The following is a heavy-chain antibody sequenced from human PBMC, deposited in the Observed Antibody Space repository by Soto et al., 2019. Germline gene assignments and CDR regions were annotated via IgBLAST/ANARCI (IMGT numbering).Heavy chain of an antibody. CDR2: IYHSGST. D-gene: IGHD2-2*01. CDR1: SASISSSNW. CDR3: ASADDGACSSTSCYAEKGWFDP. V-gene: IGHV4-4*02. J-gene: IGHJ5*02. Sequence: QVQLQESGPGLVKPSGTLSLTCAVSSASISSSNWWSWVRQPPGKGLEWIGEIYHSGSTNYNPSHKSRVTISVDKSKNQFSLKLSSVTAADTAVYYCASADDGACSSTSCYAEKGWFDPWGQGTMVTVSS.